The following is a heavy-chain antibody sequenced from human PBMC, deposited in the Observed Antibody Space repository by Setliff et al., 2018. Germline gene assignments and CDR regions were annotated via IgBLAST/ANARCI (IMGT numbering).Heavy chain of an antibody. V-gene: IGHV3-33*01. CDR2: IWYDGTNK. CDR3: ASYHSGAGGLDN. Sequence: GGSLRLPCAASGLSFSSYVMHWVRQAPCKGLEWVAVIWYDGTNKYYVDSVKGRFTISRDNSKNTLFLQMNSLRAEDTAVYYCASYHSGAGGLDNWGQGTLVTVSS. D-gene: IGHD1-26*01. J-gene: IGHJ4*02. CDR1: GLSFSSYV.